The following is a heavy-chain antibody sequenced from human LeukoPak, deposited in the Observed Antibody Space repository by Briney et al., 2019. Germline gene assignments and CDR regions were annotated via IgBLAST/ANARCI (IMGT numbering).Heavy chain of an antibody. J-gene: IGHJ5*02. CDR1: GFTFSSYE. Sequence: GGSLRLSCAASGFTFSSYEMNWVRQAPGKGLEWVSYISSSGSTIYYADSVKGRFTISRDNAKNSLYLQMNSLRAEDTAVYYCARGDYYGSGTSNWFDPWGQGTLLTVSS. CDR3: ARGDYYGSGTSNWFDP. D-gene: IGHD3-10*01. CDR2: ISSSGSTI. V-gene: IGHV3-48*03.